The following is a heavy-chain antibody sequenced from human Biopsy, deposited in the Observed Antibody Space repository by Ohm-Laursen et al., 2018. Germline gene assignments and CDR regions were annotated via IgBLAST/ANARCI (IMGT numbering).Heavy chain of an antibody. J-gene: IGHJ5*02. CDR1: GFTFSSHA. Sequence: SLRLSCAASGFTFSSHAMSWVRQAPGKGLECVSLINGSGGSTDYADPVKGQFTISRDNSKNTLYLQMNSLRAEDTAMYYCARDLYDFCGGCPFDPWGQGTLVTVSP. V-gene: IGHV3-23*01. CDR3: ARDLYDFCGGCPFDP. D-gene: IGHD3-3*01. CDR2: INGSGGST.